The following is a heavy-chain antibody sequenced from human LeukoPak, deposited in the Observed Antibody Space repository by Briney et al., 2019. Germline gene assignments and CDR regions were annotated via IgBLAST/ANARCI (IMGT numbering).Heavy chain of an antibody. CDR1: GYTFTSYY. CDR3: ARDVPRGYSGYDGGAVDDY. V-gene: IGHV1-46*01. CDR2: INPRGGST. D-gene: IGHD5-12*01. J-gene: IGHJ4*02. Sequence: ASVKVSCKASGYTFTSYYMHWVRQAPGQGLEWMGIINPRGGSTSYAQKFQGRVTMTRDTSTSTVNMELSSLRSEDTAVYYCARDVPRGYSGYDGGAVDDYWGQGTLVTVSS.